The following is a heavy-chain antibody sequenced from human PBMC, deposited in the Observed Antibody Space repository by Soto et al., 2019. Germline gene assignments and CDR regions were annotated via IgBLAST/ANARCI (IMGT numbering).Heavy chain of an antibody. CDR3: ARGGFGELYSSYYYGMDV. Sequence: PGGSLRLSCAASGFTFSSYAMHWVRQAPGKXLEWVAVISYDGSNKYYADSVKGRFTISRDNSKNTLYLQMNSLRAEDTAVYYCARGGFGELYSSYYYGMDVWGQGTTVTVSS. CDR2: ISYDGSNK. J-gene: IGHJ6*02. CDR1: GFTFSSYA. D-gene: IGHD3-10*01. V-gene: IGHV3-30-3*01.